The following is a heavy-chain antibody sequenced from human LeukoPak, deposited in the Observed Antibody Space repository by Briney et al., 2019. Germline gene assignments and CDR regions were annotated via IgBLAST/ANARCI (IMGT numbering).Heavy chain of an antibody. V-gene: IGHV3-23*01. CDR3: ARDIQLST. CDR2: ISFSGGSA. J-gene: IGHJ3*01. CDR1: GFTFSDSA. Sequence: GGSLRLSCAASGFTFSDSAMSWVRQAPGKGLEWVSLISFSGGSAYYADSVKGRFTISRDNSKDTLYLQMNSLRAEDTAIYYCARDIQLSTWGLGTMVTVSS. D-gene: IGHD5-24*01.